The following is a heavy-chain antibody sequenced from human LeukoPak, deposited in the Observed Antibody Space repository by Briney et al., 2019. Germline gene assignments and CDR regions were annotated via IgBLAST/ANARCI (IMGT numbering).Heavy chain of an antibody. CDR1: GFTFSSYE. J-gene: IGHJ6*02. CDR2: IYSGGTT. Sequence: GGSLRLSCAASGFTFSSYEMNWVRQAPGKGLEWVSVIYSGGTTYYADSVKGRFTISRDNSKNTLYLQMNSLRAEDTAVYYCARCKTYGSGSYCYYGMDVWGQGTTVTVSS. V-gene: IGHV3-53*01. CDR3: ARCKTYGSGSYCYYGMDV. D-gene: IGHD3-10*01.